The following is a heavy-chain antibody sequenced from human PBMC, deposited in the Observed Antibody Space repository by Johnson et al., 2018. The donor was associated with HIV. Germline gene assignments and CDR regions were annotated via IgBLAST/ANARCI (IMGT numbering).Heavy chain of an antibody. CDR3: AAGGVPALDI. D-gene: IGHD2-15*01. CDR2: IGSGGDT. Sequence: EVQLVESGGGLVQPGGSLRLSCAASGFTFSSNDMTWVRQTTGKGLEWVSVIGSGGDTYYPGSVKGRFTISREKAKNSLYLQMNSLRAGDTSVYYCAAGGVPALDIWGQGTMVTVSS. V-gene: IGHV3-13*01. J-gene: IGHJ3*02. CDR1: GFTFSSND.